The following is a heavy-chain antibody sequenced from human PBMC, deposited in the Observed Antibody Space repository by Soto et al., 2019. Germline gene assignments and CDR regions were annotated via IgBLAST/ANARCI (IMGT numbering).Heavy chain of an antibody. V-gene: IGHV1-46*01. CDR3: ARDDYGDNSGDFDY. CDR1: GHTFTTYY. D-gene: IGHD4-17*01. Sequence: ASVKVSCKASGHTFTTYYMHWVRQAPGQGLEWMGIINPSGGSTSYAQKFQGRITITRDTSTSTVYMELSSLRSEDTAVYYCARDDYGDNSGDFDYWGQGTLVTVSS. CDR2: INPSGGST. J-gene: IGHJ4*02.